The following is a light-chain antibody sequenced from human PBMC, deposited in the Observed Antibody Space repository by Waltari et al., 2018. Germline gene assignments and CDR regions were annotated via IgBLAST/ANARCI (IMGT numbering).Light chain of an antibody. V-gene: IGKV2D-29*02. CDR2: EVF. Sequence: DIVMTKTRLSLSVTPGQPASISCKSSQSLLHSDGKTYLYWYLQKPGQSPQLLIYEVFNRFSGVPDRFSGSGSGTDFTLKISRVEAEDVGVYYCMQSIQLLRTFGQGTKVEIK. J-gene: IGKJ1*01. CDR1: QSLLHSDGKTY. CDR3: MQSIQLLRT.